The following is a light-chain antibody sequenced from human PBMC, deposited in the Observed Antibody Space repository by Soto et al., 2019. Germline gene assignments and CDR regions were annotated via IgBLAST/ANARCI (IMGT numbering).Light chain of an antibody. V-gene: IGKV3-20*01. CDR1: QSVSSSY. CDR3: QDYRTS. CDR2: GAS. Sequence: EIVLTQSPGTLSLSPGERATLSCRASQSVSSSYLAWYQQKPGQPPRLLIFGASSRATGIPDRFTGSGSGTDFTLNIPSLHAEGFAVYYSQDYRTSFCGGAKVVFK. J-gene: IGKJ4*01.